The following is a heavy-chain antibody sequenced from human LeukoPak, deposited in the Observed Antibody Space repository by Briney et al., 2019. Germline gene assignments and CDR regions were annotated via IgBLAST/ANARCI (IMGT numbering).Heavy chain of an antibody. CDR3: TRDGFSGAAFDY. D-gene: IGHD7-27*01. Sequence: ASVKVSCKASGFTFTGYFIHWVRQAPGQGLEWMGWIHPNNGGTKYEQKFQGRVTMTRDTSINTDYMELSRLRSDDTALYYCTRDGFSGAAFDYWGQGTLVTVSS. J-gene: IGHJ4*02. CDR1: GFTFTGYF. V-gene: IGHV1-2*02. CDR2: IHPNNGGT.